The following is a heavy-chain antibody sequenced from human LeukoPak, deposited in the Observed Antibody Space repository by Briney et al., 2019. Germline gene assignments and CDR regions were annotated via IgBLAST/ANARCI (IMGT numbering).Heavy chain of an antibody. CDR1: GFTFSNAW. V-gene: IGHV3-23*01. CDR3: AKGYDTTYYHYYFMDV. J-gene: IGHJ6*03. D-gene: IGHD3-22*01. Sequence: HPGGSLRLSCAASGFTFSNAWMSWVRQAPGKGLEWVSVITYNSDRTYYADSVKGRFTISRDNSKNTLHLQMNSLRADDTAVYYCAKGYDTTYYHYYFMDVWGKGTTVTISS. CDR2: ITYNSDRT.